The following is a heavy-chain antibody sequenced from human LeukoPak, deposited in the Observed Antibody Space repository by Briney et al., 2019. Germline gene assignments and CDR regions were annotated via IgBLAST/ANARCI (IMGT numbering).Heavy chain of an antibody. J-gene: IGHJ6*02. CDR1: GGSVTTSSFY. V-gene: IGHV4-39*01. D-gene: IGHD3-9*01. CDR2: IYYSGIT. CDR3: ARHLPHDILTGYYTGYYYYGMDV. Sequence: SETLSLTCTLSGGSVTTSSFYWAWIRQPPGKGLECIGTIYYSGITYYHSSLKSRVTISVDTSKNQFSLKLNSVTAADTAVYYCARHLPHDILTGYYTGYYYYGMDVWGQGTTVTVSS.